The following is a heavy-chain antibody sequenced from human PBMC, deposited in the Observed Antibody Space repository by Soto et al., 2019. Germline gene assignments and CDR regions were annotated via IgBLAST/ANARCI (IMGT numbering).Heavy chain of an antibody. Sequence: SVKVSCKASGYTFTSYFFHWVRQAPGQGLEWMGIIKFSDDDTIYAQKFQGRVAMTRDTSTSPVHLDLSSLTADDTAVYYCARESPATCILDYWGQGTPVTVSS. J-gene: IGHJ4*02. CDR2: IKFSDDDT. CDR1: GYTFTSYF. CDR3: ARESPATCILDY. D-gene: IGHD2-8*01. V-gene: IGHV1-46*01.